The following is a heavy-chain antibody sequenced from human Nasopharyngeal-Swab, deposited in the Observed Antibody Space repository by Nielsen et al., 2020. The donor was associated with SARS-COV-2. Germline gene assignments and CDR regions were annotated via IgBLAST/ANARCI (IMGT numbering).Heavy chain of an antibody. CDR1: GGSIRSHY. J-gene: IGHJ6*03. CDR3: ARGRYGDYGVDYYYYMDV. D-gene: IGHD4-17*01. Sequence: SETLSLTCTVSGGSIRSHYWSWVRQPPGKGLEWIGYSSYIGSSIYKPSLKSRVTISVDTSKNQLSLKLRFVTAADTAVYYCARGRYGDYGVDYYYYMDVWGKGTTVTVSS. V-gene: IGHV4-59*11. CDR2: SSYIGSS.